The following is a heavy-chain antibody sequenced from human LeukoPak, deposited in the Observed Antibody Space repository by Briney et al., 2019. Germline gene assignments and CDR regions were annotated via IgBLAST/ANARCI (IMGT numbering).Heavy chain of an antibody. Sequence: PGGSLRLSCAASGFTFSSYAMSWVRQAPGKGLEWVSAISGSGGSTYYADSVKGRFTISRDNSKNTLYLQMNSLRAEDTAVYYCAKDWVRGVIIPSYYFDFWGQGTLVTVSS. CDR2: ISGSGGST. J-gene: IGHJ4*02. V-gene: IGHV3-23*01. CDR1: GFTFSSYA. CDR3: AKDWVRGVIIPSYYFDF. D-gene: IGHD3-10*01.